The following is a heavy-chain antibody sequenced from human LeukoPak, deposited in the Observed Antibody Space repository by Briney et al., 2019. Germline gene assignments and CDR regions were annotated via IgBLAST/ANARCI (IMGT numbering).Heavy chain of an antibody. CDR3: ERGDSSSWYYFDY. J-gene: IGHJ4*02. D-gene: IGHD6-13*01. Sequence: PGGSLRLSCAASGFTFSSYSMNWVRQAPGKGLEWVSSISSSSSYIYYADSVKGRFTISRDNAKNSLYLQMNSLRAEDTAVYYCERGDSSSWYYFDYWGQGTLVTVSS. V-gene: IGHV3-21*01. CDR2: ISSSSSYI. CDR1: GFTFSSYS.